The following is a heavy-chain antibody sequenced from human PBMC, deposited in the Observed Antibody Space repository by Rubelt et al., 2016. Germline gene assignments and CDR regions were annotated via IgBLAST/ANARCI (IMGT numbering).Heavy chain of an antibody. CDR3: ARENAEIRPPGWFDP. Sequence: KASGYTFTGYYMHWVRQAPGQGLERMGWINPNSGGTNYAQKFQGRVTMTRDTSISTAYMELSRLRSDDTAVYYCARENAEIRPPGWFDPWGQGTLVTVSS. D-gene: IGHD1-1*01. V-gene: IGHV1-2*02. CDR2: INPNSGGT. CDR1: GYTFTGYY. J-gene: IGHJ5*02.